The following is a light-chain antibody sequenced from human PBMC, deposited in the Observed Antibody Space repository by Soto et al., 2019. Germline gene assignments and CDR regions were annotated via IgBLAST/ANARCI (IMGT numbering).Light chain of an antibody. V-gene: IGKV1-39*01. Sequence: DIQMTQSPSSLSASVGDRVTITCRAGQSISSYLNWYQQKPGKAPKLLIYAASSLQSGVPSRFSGSGSGTDFTLTISSLQPEDFATYYCQHRRTFCQGTKVDIK. CDR2: AAS. CDR1: QSISSY. J-gene: IGKJ2*01. CDR3: QHRRT.